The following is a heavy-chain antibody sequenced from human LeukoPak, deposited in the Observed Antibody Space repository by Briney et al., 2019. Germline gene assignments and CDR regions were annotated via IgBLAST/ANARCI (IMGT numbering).Heavy chain of an antibody. CDR2: FDPEDGET. V-gene: IGHV1-24*01. CDR3: ARDQRIAVAGTELRY. CDR1: EYTLTQLS. J-gene: IGHJ4*02. D-gene: IGHD6-19*01. Sequence: ASVSVSDSLSEYTLTQLSMHSVRRSPGKRLEWMRGFDPEDGETIYAQKLQGRVTMTEDTSTDTAYMELSSLRSEDTAVYYCARDQRIAVAGTELRYWGQGTLVTVSS.